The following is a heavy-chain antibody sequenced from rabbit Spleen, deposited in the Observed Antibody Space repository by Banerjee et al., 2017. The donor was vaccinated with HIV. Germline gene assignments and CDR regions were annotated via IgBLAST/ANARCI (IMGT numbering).Heavy chain of an antibody. D-gene: IGHD1-1*01. CDR1: GFSFSNTYY. CDR3: ARDLASVIGSNFNL. Sequence: QSLEESGGGLVKPGASLTLTCKASGFSFSNTYYMCWVRQAPGKGLEWIGCIDIASSGSTNYASWAKGRFTISKTSSPTVTLQMTSLTAADTASYFCARDLASVIGSNFNLWGPGTLVTVS. CDR2: IDIASSGST. V-gene: IGHV1S40*01. J-gene: IGHJ4*01.